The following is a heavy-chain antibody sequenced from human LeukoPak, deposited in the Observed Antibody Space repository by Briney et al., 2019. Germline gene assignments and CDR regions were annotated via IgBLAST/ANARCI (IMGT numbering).Heavy chain of an antibody. J-gene: IGHJ4*02. CDR3: ARGVMVYSTSSLGY. Sequence: GGSLRLSCAASGFTFSSHWMTWVRQAPGKGLEWVANIKQDGSEKYYVDSVKGRFTISRDNAKSSLYLQMNSLRAEDTAVYYCARGVMVYSTSSLGYWGQGTLVTVSS. CDR2: IKQDGSEK. D-gene: IGHD6-13*01. V-gene: IGHV3-7*05. CDR1: GFTFSSHW.